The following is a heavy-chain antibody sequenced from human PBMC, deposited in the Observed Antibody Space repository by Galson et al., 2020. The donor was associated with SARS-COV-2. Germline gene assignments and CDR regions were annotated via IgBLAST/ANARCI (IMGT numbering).Heavy chain of an antibody. D-gene: IGHD6-13*01. CDR1: GGPFSGYY. CDR3: ARGRYPRADGILLWMYRIASSGVFDS. CDR2: INDGGRT. J-gene: IGHJ4*02. Sequence: PSETLSLTCAVYGGPFSGYYWNWIRQSPGKGLDWIGEINDGGRTNYNPSLESRVGISVDTSKKQFSLKLSSVTAADTAVYHCARGRYPRADGILLWMYRIASSGVFDSWSQGTRVTVSS. V-gene: IGHV4-34*01.